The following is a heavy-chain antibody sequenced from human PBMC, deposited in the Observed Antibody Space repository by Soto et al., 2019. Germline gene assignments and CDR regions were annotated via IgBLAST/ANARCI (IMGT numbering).Heavy chain of an antibody. Sequence: PSETLSLTCTVSGGSVSSYYWSWIRQPPGKGLEWIGYIYYSGSTNYNPSLKSRVTISVDTSKNQFSLKLSSVTAADTAVYYCARDRYGHIYYWGKGSLVPVSS. D-gene: IGHD5-18*01. CDR3: ARDRYGHIYY. J-gene: IGHJ4*02. CDR2: IYYSGST. V-gene: IGHV4-59*02. CDR1: GGSVSSYY.